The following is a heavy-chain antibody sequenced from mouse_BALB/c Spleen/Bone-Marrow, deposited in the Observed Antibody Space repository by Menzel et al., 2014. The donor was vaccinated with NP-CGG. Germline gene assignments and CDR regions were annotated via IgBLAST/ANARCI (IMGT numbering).Heavy chain of an antibody. J-gene: IGHJ4*01. V-gene: IGHV14-3*02. Sequence: EVQVVESGAELMKPGASVKLSCTASGFNIKDTYMHWVKQRPEQGLEWIGRIDPANGNTKYDPKFQGKATITADTSSNTAYLQLSSLTSEDTAVYYCARWLLPYGLDYWGQGTSVTVPS. CDR3: ARWLLPYGLDY. D-gene: IGHD2-3*01. CDR1: GFNIKDTY. CDR2: IDPANGNT.